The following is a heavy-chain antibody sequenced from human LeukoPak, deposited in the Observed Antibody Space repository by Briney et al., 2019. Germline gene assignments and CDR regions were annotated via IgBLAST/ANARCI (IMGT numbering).Heavy chain of an antibody. CDR1: GGTFSTYA. CDR3: ARAGEYCSGGSCYSGVYFDY. CDR2: IIPIFGKA. J-gene: IGHJ4*02. V-gene: IGHV1-69*13. Sequence: SVKVSCKASGGTFSTYAVSWVRQAPGQGLEWMGGIIPIFGKADYAQKFQDRVTITADESTSTGYMELSSLRSEDTALYYCARAGEYCSGGSCYSGVYFDYWGQGTLVTVSS. D-gene: IGHD2-15*01.